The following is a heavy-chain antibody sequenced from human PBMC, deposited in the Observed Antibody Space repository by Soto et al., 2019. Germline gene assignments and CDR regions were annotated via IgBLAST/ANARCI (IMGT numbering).Heavy chain of an antibody. CDR2: IYYSWST. Sequence: QVQLQESGPGLVKPSQTLSLTCTVSGGSISSGGYYWSWIGQHPGKGLEWIGYIYYSWSTFYNPSLKCRVTISVDTSKNQFSLKLSSVTAADTAVYYCARDYTGTIYYYYYGMDVWGQGTTVTVSS. CDR3: ARDYTGTIYYYYYGMDV. J-gene: IGHJ6*02. CDR1: GGSISSGGYY. V-gene: IGHV4-31*03. D-gene: IGHD3-10*01.